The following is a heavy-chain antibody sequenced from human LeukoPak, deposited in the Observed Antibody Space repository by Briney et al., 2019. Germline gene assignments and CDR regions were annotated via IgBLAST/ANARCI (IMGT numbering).Heavy chain of an antibody. CDR2: IYYSGST. CDR3: ARDRGGSYALAFAI. V-gene: IGHV4-59*01. D-gene: IGHD1-26*01. Sequence: PSETLSLTCTVSGGSISSYYGSWLRQPPGKGLEWIGYIYYSGSTNYNPSLKRRVTLSVATSKTQSSLKLRSVTAADTAVYYCARDRGGSYALAFAIWGQGTMVTVSS. CDR1: GGSISSYY. J-gene: IGHJ3*02.